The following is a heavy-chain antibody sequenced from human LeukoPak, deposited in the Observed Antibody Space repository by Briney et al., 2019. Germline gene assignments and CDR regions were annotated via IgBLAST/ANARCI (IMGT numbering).Heavy chain of an antibody. CDR2: ISSSGSTI. J-gene: IGHJ5*02. CDR3: AKDQVAYQLLYPRFDP. V-gene: IGHV3-48*03. D-gene: IGHD2-2*02. Sequence: QSGGSLRLSCAASGFTFSSYEMNWVRQAPGKGLEWVSYISSSGSTIYYADSVKGRFTISRDNSKNTLYLQMNSLRAEDTAVYYCAKDQVAYQLLYPRFDPWGQGTLVTVSS. CDR1: GFTFSSYE.